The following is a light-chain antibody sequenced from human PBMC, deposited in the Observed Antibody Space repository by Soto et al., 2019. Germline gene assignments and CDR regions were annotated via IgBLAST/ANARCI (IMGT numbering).Light chain of an antibody. J-gene: IGLJ1*01. CDR2: GNS. V-gene: IGLV1-40*01. CDR1: SSNIGAGYD. Sequence: QSVLTQPPSVSGAPGHRVTISCTGSSSNIGAGYDVHWYQQLPGTAPKLLIYGNSNRPSGVPDRFSGSKSGTSASLAITGLQAEDEADYYCQSYDSSLSGFDVFGTGTKLTVL. CDR3: QSYDSSLSGFDV.